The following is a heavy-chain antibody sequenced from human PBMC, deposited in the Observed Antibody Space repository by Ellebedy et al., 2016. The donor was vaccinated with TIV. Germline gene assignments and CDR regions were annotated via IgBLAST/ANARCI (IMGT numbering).Heavy chain of an antibody. V-gene: IGHV3-74*01. D-gene: IGHD1-26*01. Sequence: GESLKISCAASGFTFSSYWMHWARQAPGKGLVWVSRINSDGSSPSYADSVKGRFAISRDNAKNTLYLQMSSLRAEDTAVYYCARDGSVGGTFNFWGQGTRVTVSS. J-gene: IGHJ4*02. CDR3: ARDGSVGGTFNF. CDR1: GFTFSSYW. CDR2: INSDGSSP.